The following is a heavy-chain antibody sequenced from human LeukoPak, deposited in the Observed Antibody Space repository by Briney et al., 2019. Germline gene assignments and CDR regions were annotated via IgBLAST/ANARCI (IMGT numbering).Heavy chain of an antibody. CDR1: GFTFSSYA. CDR2: ISYDGSNK. Sequence: GRSLRLSCAASGFTFSSYAMHWVRQAPGKGLEWVAVISYDGSNKYYADSVEGRFTISRDNSRNTLYLQMNSLRAEDTAVYYCARDREYSSSWYSYYYGMDVWGQGTTVTVSS. J-gene: IGHJ6*02. CDR3: ARDREYSSSWYSYYYGMDV. V-gene: IGHV3-30*04. D-gene: IGHD6-13*01.